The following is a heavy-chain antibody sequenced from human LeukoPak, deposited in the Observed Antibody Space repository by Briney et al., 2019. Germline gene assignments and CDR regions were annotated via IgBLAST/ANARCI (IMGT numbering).Heavy chain of an antibody. CDR3: ARVGGDYYGMDV. CDR2: IYYSGST. D-gene: IGHD2-21*01. CDR1: GGSISSYY. J-gene: IGHJ6*02. V-gene: IGHV4-59*01. Sequence: AETLSLTCTVSGGSISSYYWSWIRQPPGKGLEWIGYIYYSGSTNYNPSLKSRVTISVATSKNKFSLKLSSVTAADTAVYYCARVGGDYYGMDVWGQGTTVTVSS.